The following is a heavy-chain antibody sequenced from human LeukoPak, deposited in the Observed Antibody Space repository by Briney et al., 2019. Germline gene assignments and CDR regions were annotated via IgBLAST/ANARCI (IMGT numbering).Heavy chain of an antibody. CDR3: ASRAIDWYRDSNWFDP. CDR1: GFTFSSYA. Sequence: GRSLRLSCAASGFTFSSYAMHWVRQAPGKGLEWVSYINSKSDTIHYADSVKGRFTISRDNAKSALYLQINSLRAEDTAVYYCASRAIDWYRDSNWFDPWGQGTLVTVSS. J-gene: IGHJ5*02. V-gene: IGHV3-48*04. CDR2: INSKSDTI. D-gene: IGHD3-9*01.